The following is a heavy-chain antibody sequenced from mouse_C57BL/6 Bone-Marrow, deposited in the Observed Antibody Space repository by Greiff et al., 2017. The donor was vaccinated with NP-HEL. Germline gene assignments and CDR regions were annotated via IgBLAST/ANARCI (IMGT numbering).Heavy chain of an antibody. CDR1: GYTFTDYE. Sequence: VKLMESGAELVRPGASVTLSCKASGYTFTDYEMHWVKQTPVHGLEWIGAIDPATGGTAYNQKFKGKAILTADKSSSTAYMELRSLTSEDSAVYYCTRTVTTVVYYYAMDYWGQGTSVTVSS. J-gene: IGHJ4*01. CDR2: IDPATGGT. D-gene: IGHD1-1*01. V-gene: IGHV1-15*01. CDR3: TRTVTTVVYYYAMDY.